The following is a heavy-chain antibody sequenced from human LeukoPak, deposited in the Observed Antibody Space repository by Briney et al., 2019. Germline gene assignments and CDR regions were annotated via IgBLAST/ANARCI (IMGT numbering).Heavy chain of an antibody. D-gene: IGHD3-3*01. Sequence: GGSLRLSCAASGLIFSNAWMSWVRQAPGKGLEWVAHINQDGSQKYYVDSVKGRFTISRDNARNSLYLQMNSLTAGDTAVYYCYDFWSGYPNWFDPWGQGTLVTVSS. V-gene: IGHV3-7*01. J-gene: IGHJ5*02. CDR1: GLIFSNAW. CDR3: YDFWSGYPNWFDP. CDR2: INQDGSQK.